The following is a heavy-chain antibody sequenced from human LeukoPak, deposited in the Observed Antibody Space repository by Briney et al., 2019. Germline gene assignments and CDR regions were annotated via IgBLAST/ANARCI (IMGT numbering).Heavy chain of an antibody. D-gene: IGHD3-22*01. CDR1: GFTFSSYW. CDR2: IYSDGST. CDR3: ARLLSSGRSDY. Sequence: SGGSLRFSCAASGFTFSSYWMSWVRQAPGKGLEWLGYIYSDGSTNYNPSLKSRLTISVDTSKNQFSLKLSSVIAADTAVYYCARLLSSGRSDYWGQGTLVTVSS. J-gene: IGHJ4*02. V-gene: IGHV4-59*01.